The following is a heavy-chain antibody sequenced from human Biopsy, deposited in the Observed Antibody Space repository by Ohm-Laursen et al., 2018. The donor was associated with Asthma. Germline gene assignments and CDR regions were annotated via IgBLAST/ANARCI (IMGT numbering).Heavy chain of an antibody. D-gene: IGHD6-19*01. CDR3: ARESSVAGSSDFDY. V-gene: IGHV3-30*03. CDR1: GFTFSSYG. Sequence: SRRLSCAASGFTFSSYGMHWVRQAPGKGLEWVAVISYDGSNKYYADSVKGRFTISRDNSKNTLYLQMNSLRAEDTAVYYCARESSVAGSSDFDYWGQGTLVTVSS. J-gene: IGHJ4*02. CDR2: ISYDGSNK.